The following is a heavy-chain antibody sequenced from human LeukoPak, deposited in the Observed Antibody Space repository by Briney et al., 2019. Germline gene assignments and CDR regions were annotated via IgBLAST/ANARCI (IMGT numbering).Heavy chain of an antibody. CDR3: ARQQLSQLYYFDN. V-gene: IGHV4-59*01. D-gene: IGHD6-13*01. J-gene: IGHJ4*02. CDR2: ISYSGTT. Sequence: PSETLSLTCTVSGGSISGYYWSWIRQPPGKGLEWIGYISYSGTTNYNPSLKSRVTISVDTSKNQFSLKLSSVTAADTAVYYCARQQLSQLYYFDNWGQGTLVTVSS. CDR1: GGSISGYY.